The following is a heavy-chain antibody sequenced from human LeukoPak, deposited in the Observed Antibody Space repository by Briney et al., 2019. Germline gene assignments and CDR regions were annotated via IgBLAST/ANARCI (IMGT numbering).Heavy chain of an antibody. J-gene: IGHJ4*02. CDR1: GFTFSSYT. CDR3: ARAPYDILTGYSGYFDY. D-gene: IGHD3-9*01. CDR2: ISSSSSYI. V-gene: IGHV3-21*01. Sequence: GGSLRLSCAASGFTFSSYTMNWVRQAPGKGLEWVSSISSSSSYIYSADSVKGRFTISRDNAKNSLYLQMHSLRAEDTAVYYCARAPYDILTGYSGYFDYWGQGTLVTVSS.